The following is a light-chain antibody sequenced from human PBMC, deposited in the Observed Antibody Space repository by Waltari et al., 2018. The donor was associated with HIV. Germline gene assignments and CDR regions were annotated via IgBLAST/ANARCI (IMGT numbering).Light chain of an antibody. CDR3: ASWEDSLNGVV. CDR1: SSNIGRTS. J-gene: IGLJ2*01. V-gene: IGLV1-44*01. Sequence: QSVLTQPPSASGTPGQRVTMSCSGSSSNIGRTSVNWYQQLPGTAPKLPIYSDNQRPFGVPDRFSGSKSGTSGSLAISGLQSEDEAVYYCASWEDSLNGVVFGGGTKLTVL. CDR2: SDN.